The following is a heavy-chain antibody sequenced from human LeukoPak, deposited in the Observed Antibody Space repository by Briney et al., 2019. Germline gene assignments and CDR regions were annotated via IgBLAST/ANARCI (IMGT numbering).Heavy chain of an antibody. CDR3: ARGRSPGAYYYYMGV. D-gene: IGHD2-15*01. V-gene: IGHV1-8*01. J-gene: IGHJ6*03. Sequence: ASVKVSCKASGYTFTSYDINWVRQATGQGLEWMGWMNPNSGNTGYAQKFQGRVTMTRNTSISTAYMELSSLRSEDTAVYYCARGRSPGAYYYYMGVWGKGITVTVSS. CDR1: GYTFTSYD. CDR2: MNPNSGNT.